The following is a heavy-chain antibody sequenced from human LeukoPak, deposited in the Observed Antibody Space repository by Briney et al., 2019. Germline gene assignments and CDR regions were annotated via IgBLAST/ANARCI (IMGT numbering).Heavy chain of an antibody. J-gene: IGHJ4*02. V-gene: IGHV4-30-4*01. CDR2: IYFSGST. Sequence: SQTLSLTCTVSGGSISSGDYYWSWIRQPPGKGLEWIGYIYFSGSTYYNPSLKSRVTISVDTSKNQFSLKLSSVTAADTAVYYCARGPNYVWGNYQYFDYWGQGTLVTVSS. D-gene: IGHD3-16*02. CDR3: ARGPNYVWGNYQYFDY. CDR1: GGSISSGDYY.